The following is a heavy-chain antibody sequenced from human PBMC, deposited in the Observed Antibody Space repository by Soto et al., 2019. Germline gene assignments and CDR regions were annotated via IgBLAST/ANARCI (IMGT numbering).Heavy chain of an antibody. D-gene: IGHD2-2*01. CDR2: IKQDGSEK. CDR1: GFTFSSYW. J-gene: IGHJ4*02. V-gene: IGHV3-7*01. Sequence: GSLRLACAASGFTFSSYWMSWVRQAPGKGLEWVANIKQDGSEKYYVDSVKGRFTISRDNAKNSLYLQMNSLRAEDTAVYYCARPRDILVVPAAMWDYWGQGTLVTVSS. CDR3: ARPRDILVVPAAMWDY.